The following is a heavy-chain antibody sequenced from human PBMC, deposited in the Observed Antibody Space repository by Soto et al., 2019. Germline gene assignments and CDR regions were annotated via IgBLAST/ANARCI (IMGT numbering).Heavy chain of an antibody. V-gene: IGHV3-7*01. Sequence: EVQLVESGGGLVQPGGSLRLSCAASGFTFSSYWMSWVRQAPGKGLEWVANIKQDGSEKYYVDSVKGRFTISRDDAKNSLYLQMNSLRAEDTAVYYCARITPDDAFDIWGQGTMVTVSS. CDR2: IKQDGSEK. J-gene: IGHJ3*02. D-gene: IGHD3-16*01. CDR3: ARITPDDAFDI. CDR1: GFTFSSYW.